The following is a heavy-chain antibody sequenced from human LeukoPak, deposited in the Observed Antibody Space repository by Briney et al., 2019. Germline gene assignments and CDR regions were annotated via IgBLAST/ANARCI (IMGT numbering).Heavy chain of an antibody. CDR2: INPSGGSI. J-gene: IGHJ4*02. CDR3: ARDVRDSSGYYLRIFGY. V-gene: IGHV1-46*01. D-gene: IGHD3-22*01. CDR1: GYIFTSYY. Sequence: ASVKVSCKASGYIFTSYYMYWVRQAPGQGLEWMGTINPSGGSISYAQKFQGRVTMTRDTSTSTVYMELSSLRSEDTAVYYCARDVRDSSGYYLRIFGYWGQGNLVTVSS.